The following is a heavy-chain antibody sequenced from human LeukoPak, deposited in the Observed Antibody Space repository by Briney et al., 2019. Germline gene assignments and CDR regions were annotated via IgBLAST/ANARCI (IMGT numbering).Heavy chain of an antibody. D-gene: IGHD2-2*02. CDR2: VNPGNGGT. J-gene: IGHJ3*02. V-gene: IGHV1-2*02. Sequence: ASVNVSCKASGYTFTGYYIHWVRQAPGQGLEWMGWVNPGNGGTNYAQKFQGRVTMTRDTSINTAYMELSRLRSDDPAVYYCARQGYCDTTACYTAAFDIWGQGTMVTVSS. CDR1: GYTFTGYY. CDR3: ARQGYCDTTACYTAAFDI.